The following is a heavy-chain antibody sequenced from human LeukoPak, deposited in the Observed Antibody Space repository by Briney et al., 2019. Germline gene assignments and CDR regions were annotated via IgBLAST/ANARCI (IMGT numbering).Heavy chain of an antibody. CDR3: ARERKSYYYYGMDV. V-gene: IGHV3-23*01. Sequence: GGSLRLSCAASGFTFSSYAMTWVRQAPGKGLEWVSTISGGGRSTFYAGSVKGRFAISRDNSKNTLYLQMSSLRAEDTGVYYCARERKSYYYYGMDVWGQGTTVTVSS. J-gene: IGHJ6*02. CDR1: GFTFSSYA. CDR2: ISGGGRST.